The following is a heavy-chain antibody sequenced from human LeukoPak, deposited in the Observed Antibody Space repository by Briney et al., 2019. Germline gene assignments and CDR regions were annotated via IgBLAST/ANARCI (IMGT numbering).Heavy chain of an antibody. CDR1: GGSISSSSYY. V-gene: IGHV4-39*07. J-gene: IGHJ4*02. CDR2: IYYSGST. Sequence: SETLSLTCSVSGGSISSSSYYWGWIRQPPGKGLEWIGSIYYSGSTNYNPSLKSRVTISVDTSKNQFSLKLSSVTAADTAVYYCARVGIAARPFDYWGQGTLVTVSS. D-gene: IGHD6-6*01. CDR3: ARVGIAARPFDY.